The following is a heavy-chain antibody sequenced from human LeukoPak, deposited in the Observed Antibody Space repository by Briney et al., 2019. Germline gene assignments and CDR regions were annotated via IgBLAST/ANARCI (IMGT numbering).Heavy chain of an antibody. J-gene: IGHJ6*02. D-gene: IGHD3-10*01. CDR1: GGSISSGYYY. V-gene: IGHV4-39*01. CDR2: LRHSATT. Sequence: SETLSLTCTVSGGSISSGYYYWGWIRQTPGKGLEWFGHLRHSATTYYSPSLKSRVTMSVDTSKNQFSLKLRSMSAAETAVYYCARQTYYGSGTESTGYYGLAVWGQGITVTVSS. CDR3: ARQTYYGSGTESTGYYGLAV.